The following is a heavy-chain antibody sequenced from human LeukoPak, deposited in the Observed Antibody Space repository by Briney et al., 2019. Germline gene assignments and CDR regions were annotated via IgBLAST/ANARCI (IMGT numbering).Heavy chain of an antibody. CDR2: ISTYNGNT. J-gene: IGHJ6*03. CDR1: GFNFTNYG. V-gene: IGHV1-18*01. Sequence: EASVKVSCKASGFNFTNYGISWVRQAPGQGLEWMGWISTYNGNTNYAQKFQGRVTMTTDTSTSTAYMELRSLRSDDTAVYYCARELWFRNYIDVWGKGTTVTVSS. CDR3: ARELWFRNYIDV. D-gene: IGHD3-10*01.